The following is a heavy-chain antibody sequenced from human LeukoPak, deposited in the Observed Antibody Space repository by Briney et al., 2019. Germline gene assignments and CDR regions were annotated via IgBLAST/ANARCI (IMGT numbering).Heavy chain of an antibody. CDR2: IYPGDSDT. V-gene: IGHV5-51*01. CDR1: GYRFTNYW. J-gene: IGHJ5*02. D-gene: IGHD2-21*02. CDR3: ARPDCSGDCP. Sequence: GESLKISCKGSGYRFTNYWIGWVRQMPGKGLEWMGIIYPGDSDTRYSPSFQGQVTLSADKSISTAYRQWSSLKASDTAMYYCARPDCSGDCPWGQGTLVTVSS.